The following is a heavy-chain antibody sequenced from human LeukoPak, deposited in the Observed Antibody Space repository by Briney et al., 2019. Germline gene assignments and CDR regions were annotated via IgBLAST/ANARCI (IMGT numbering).Heavy chain of an antibody. D-gene: IGHD3-22*01. J-gene: IGHJ3*02. V-gene: IGHV3-74*01. CDR3: AKGLLFTIIVVVNADAFDI. CDR1: GFTFSSYW. Sequence: PGGSLRLSCAASGFTFSSYWMHWVRQAPGKGLVWVSRVSSDGSSTSYADSVKGRFTISRDNSKNTLYLQMNSLRAEDTAVYYCAKGLLFTIIVVVNADAFDIWGQGTMVTVTS. CDR2: VSSDGSST.